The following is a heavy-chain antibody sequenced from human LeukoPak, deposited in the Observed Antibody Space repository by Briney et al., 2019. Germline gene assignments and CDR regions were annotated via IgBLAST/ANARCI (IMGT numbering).Heavy chain of an antibody. V-gene: IGHV3-30*18. CDR1: GFTFSSYG. J-gene: IGHJ4*02. D-gene: IGHD3-22*01. Sequence: GGSLRLSCAASGFTFSSYGMHWVRQAPGKGLEWVAVISYDGSNKYYADSVKGRFTISRDNSKNTLYLQMNSLRAEDTAVYYCAKDSRVHYDSTGGPFDYWGQGTLVTASS. CDR3: AKDSRVHYDSTGGPFDY. CDR2: ISYDGSNK.